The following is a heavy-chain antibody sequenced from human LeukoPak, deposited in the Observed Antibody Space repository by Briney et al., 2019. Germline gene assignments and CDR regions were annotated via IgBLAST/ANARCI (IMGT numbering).Heavy chain of an antibody. V-gene: IGHV3-21*01. CDR3: ARGGGYYYGSGKPGAFDI. CDR1: GFTFSSYS. Sequence: GGSLRLSCAASGFTFSSYSMNWVRQAPGKGLEWVSSISGSSSYIYYADSVKGRFTISRDNAKNSLYLQMNSLRAEDTAVYYCARGGGYYYGSGKPGAFDIWGQGTMVTVSS. D-gene: IGHD3-10*01. J-gene: IGHJ3*02. CDR2: ISGSSSYI.